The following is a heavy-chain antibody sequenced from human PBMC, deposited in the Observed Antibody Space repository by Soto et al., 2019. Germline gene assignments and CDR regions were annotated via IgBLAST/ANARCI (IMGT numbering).Heavy chain of an antibody. CDR3: ARLDKFNGGWS. V-gene: IGHV3-30*14. Sequence: QVQLVESGGGVGQPGRSLRLSCAPSGFTFSSYAMHWVRRAPGKGLEWVAAVSHDGKSGFYADSVSGRFTVSRDNSNNLVYLQMDRLRPEDTALFYCARLDKFNGGWSWGQGTAVTVSS. J-gene: IGHJ4*02. CDR1: GFTFSSYA. CDR2: VSHDGKSG. D-gene: IGHD6-19*01.